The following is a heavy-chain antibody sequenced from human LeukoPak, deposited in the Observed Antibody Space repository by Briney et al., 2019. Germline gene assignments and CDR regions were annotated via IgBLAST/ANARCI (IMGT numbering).Heavy chain of an antibody. CDR2: ITHSGST. CDR3: TYTGWYKVPDY. V-gene: IGHV4-34*01. J-gene: IGHJ4*02. Sequence: PSETLSLTCAVYGGSLSSYYCSWIRQPPGKGLEWIGHITHSGSTNYNPFLKNRVTVSVDASKNQFSLKLSSVTAADTAVYYCTYTGWYKVPDYWGQGTLVTVSS. D-gene: IGHD6-19*01. CDR1: GGSLSSYY.